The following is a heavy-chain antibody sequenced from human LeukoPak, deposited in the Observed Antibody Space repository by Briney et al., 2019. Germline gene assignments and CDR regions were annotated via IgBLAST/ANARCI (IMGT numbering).Heavy chain of an antibody. CDR3: ARHREQLVRTSYADAFDI. D-gene: IGHD6-6*01. J-gene: IGHJ3*02. CDR2: IYPGDSDT. V-gene: IGHV5-51*01. Sequence: SGESLKISGKGSGYSFTSYWIGWVRQMPGKGLEWIGIIYPGDSDTRYIPSFQGQVAISADKSISTAYLQWSSLKASDTAMYYCARHREQLVRTSYADAFDIWGQGTMVAVSS. CDR1: GYSFTSYW.